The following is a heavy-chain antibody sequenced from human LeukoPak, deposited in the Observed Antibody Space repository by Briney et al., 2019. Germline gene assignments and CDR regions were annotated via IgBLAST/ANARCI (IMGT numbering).Heavy chain of an antibody. D-gene: IGHD2-2*01. J-gene: IGHJ4*02. V-gene: IGHV1-2*06. CDR1: GYTFTSYG. CDR3: ARGGDWCSSTSCYPYYFDY. CDR2: INPNSGGT. Sequence: ASVKVSCKASGYTFTSYGISWVRQAPGQGLEWMGRINPNSGGTNYAQKFQGRVTMTRDTSISTAYMELSRLRSDDTAVYYCARGGDWCSSTSCYPYYFDYWGQGTLVTVSS.